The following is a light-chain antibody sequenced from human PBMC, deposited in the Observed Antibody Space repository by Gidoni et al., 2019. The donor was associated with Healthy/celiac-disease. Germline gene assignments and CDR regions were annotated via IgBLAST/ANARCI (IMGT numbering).Light chain of an antibody. J-gene: IGKJ1*01. V-gene: IGKV1-39*01. CDR2: AAS. CDR3: QQSYSTPGWT. CDR1: QSISSY. Sequence: DIQMTQSPSSLSASVGDRVTNTCRASQSISSYLNWYQQKPGKAPKLLIYAASSLQSGVPSRFSGSGSGTDFTLTISSLQPEDFATYYCQQSYSTPGWTFGQGTKVEIK.